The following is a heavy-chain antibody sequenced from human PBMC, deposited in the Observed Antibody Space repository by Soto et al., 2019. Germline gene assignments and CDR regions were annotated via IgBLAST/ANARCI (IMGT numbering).Heavy chain of an antibody. CDR3: ARLAQQLTWFDP. J-gene: IGHJ5*02. CDR2: MYYSGST. CDR1: GGSISSGGYY. D-gene: IGHD6-13*01. V-gene: IGHV4-31*03. Sequence: SETLSLTCTVSGGSISSGGYYWSWIRQHPGKGLEWIGYMYYSGSTYYNPSLKSRVTISVDTSKNQFSLKLSSVTAADTAVYYCARLAQQLTWFDPWGQGTLVTVS.